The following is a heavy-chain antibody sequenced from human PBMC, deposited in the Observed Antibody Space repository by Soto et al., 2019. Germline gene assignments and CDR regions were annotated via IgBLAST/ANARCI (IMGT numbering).Heavy chain of an antibody. CDR1: GFTFNVYG. CDR2: LIPIYDEP. J-gene: IGHJ6*02. V-gene: IGHV1-69*06. CDR3: AREQDPHLDHYGLDV. Sequence: QVQLVQSGAEVMNPGSSVRVSCKTSGFTFNVYGIHWVRQAPGQGLEWMGGLIPIYDEPNYAQKFQGRVTITADKSTTTVYLERSSLRSEDTAVYFRAREQDPHLDHYGLDVCGQVNPGTVAS.